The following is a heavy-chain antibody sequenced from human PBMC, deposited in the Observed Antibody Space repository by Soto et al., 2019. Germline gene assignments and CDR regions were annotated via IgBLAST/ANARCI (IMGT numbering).Heavy chain of an antibody. Sequence: QVQLVQSGAEVKKPGSSVKVSCKASRGTFNNYGMGWVRQAPGQGLEWMGGIIPMIGRTNYAQKFQGRLTLTADASRSTAYMELRSLRSDDTAVYYCASWDYDVLTGYSYDDWGQGTLVTVSS. CDR3: ASWDYDVLTGYSYDD. J-gene: IGHJ4*02. CDR2: IIPMIGRT. CDR1: RGTFNNYG. V-gene: IGHV1-69*01. D-gene: IGHD3-9*01.